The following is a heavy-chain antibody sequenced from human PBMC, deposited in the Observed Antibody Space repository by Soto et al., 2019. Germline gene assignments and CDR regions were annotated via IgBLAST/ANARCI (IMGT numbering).Heavy chain of an antibody. D-gene: IGHD5-12*01. Sequence: QITLKESGPTLVKPTQPLTLTCTFSGFSLSTSGVGVGWIRQPPGKALEWLALIYWDDDKRYIPSLKSRLTITKDTSKTQVVLTMTNMDPVDTAXYYCAXDARYRGYENLGGYFDYLGQGTLVTVSS. CDR2: IYWDDDK. CDR1: GFSLSTSGVG. V-gene: IGHV2-5*02. J-gene: IGHJ4*02. CDR3: AXDARYRGYENLGGYFDY.